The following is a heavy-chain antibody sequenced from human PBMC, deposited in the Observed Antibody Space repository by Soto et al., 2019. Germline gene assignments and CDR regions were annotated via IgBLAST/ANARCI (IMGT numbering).Heavy chain of an antibody. CDR2: IKQDGSEK. D-gene: IGHD5-12*01. CDR3: VRGYSDYTDYFDY. Sequence: PGGSLRLSCAAYGFTFSSFWMSWVRQAPGKGLEWVAIIKQDGSEKYCVDSVKGRFTVSRDNAKKSLYLQMNSLRPEDTAVYYCVRGYSDYTDYFDYWGQGTLVTVS. V-gene: IGHV3-7*03. J-gene: IGHJ4*02. CDR1: GFTFSSFW.